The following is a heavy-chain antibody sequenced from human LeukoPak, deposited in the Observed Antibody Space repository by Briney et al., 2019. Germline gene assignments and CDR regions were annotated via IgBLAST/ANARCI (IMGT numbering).Heavy chain of an antibody. J-gene: IGHJ4*02. CDR2: INHRGST. V-gene: IGHV4-34*01. Sequence: SETLSLTCTVSGGSISSYYWSWIRQPPGKGLEWIGEINHRGSTNYNPSLKSRVTISVDTSKNQFSLKLSSVTAADTAVYYCARYSGSWYGELDYWGQGTLVTVSS. CDR3: ARYSGSWYGELDY. CDR1: GGSISSYY. D-gene: IGHD6-13*01.